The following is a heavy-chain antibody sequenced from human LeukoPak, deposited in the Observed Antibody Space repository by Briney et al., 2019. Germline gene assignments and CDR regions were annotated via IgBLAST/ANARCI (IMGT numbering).Heavy chain of an antibody. Sequence: ASVKVSCKASGYTFTSYAMHWVRQAPGQRLEWMGWINAGNGNTKYSQKFQGRVTITRDTSASTAYMELSSLRSEDTAVYYCARDPPSPWTDGDYYYYMDVWGKGTTVTVSS. D-gene: IGHD3/OR15-3a*01. CDR1: GYTFTSYA. V-gene: IGHV1-3*01. CDR2: INAGNGNT. CDR3: ARDPPSPWTDGDYYYYMDV. J-gene: IGHJ6*03.